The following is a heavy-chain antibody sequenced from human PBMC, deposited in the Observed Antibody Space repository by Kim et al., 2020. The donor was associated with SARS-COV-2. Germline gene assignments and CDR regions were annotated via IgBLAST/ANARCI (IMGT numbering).Heavy chain of an antibody. Sequence: SETLSLTCAVYGGSFSDYYWTWIRQPPGKGLEWIGEINHSGSTNYNPSLKSRVTISVDTSKDQFSLQLRSVTAADTAVYYCAKPGLPRYNWFDPWGQGTLLTVSS. J-gene: IGHJ5*02. V-gene: IGHV4-34*01. CDR3: AKPGLPRYNWFDP. CDR1: GGSFSDYY. D-gene: IGHD6-25*01. CDR2: INHSGST.